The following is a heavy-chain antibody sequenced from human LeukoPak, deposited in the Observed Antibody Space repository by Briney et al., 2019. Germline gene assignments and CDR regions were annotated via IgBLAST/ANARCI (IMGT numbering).Heavy chain of an antibody. J-gene: IGHJ4*02. CDR2: IWYDGRNK. V-gene: IGHV3-33*06. Sequence: GGSLRLSCAASGLTFSSYGMHWVRQAPGKGLEWVAVIWYDGRNKYYADSVKGRFTISRDNSKNTLYLQLDSLRAEDTAVYYCAKGESFGPYYFDYWGQGTLVTVSS. D-gene: IGHD3-16*01. CDR1: GLTFSSYG. CDR3: AKGESFGPYYFDY.